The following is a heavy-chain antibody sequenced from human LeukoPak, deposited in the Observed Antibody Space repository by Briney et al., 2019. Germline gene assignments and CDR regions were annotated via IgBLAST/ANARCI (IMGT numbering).Heavy chain of an antibody. CDR3: AKPFSGRFGANDY. D-gene: IGHD3-10*01. CDR1: GFTFSSYG. V-gene: IGHV3-23*01. CDR2: ISGSGDST. Sequence: HSGGSLRLSCAASGFTFSSYGMSWVRQAPGKGLEWVSAISGSGDSTYYADSVKGRFTISRDNSKNTLYLQMNSLRAEDTAVYYCAKPFSGRFGANDYWGQGTLVTVSS. J-gene: IGHJ4*02.